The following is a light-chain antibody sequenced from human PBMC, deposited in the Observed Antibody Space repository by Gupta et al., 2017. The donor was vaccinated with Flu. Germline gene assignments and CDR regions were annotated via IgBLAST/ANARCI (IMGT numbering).Light chain of an antibody. Sequence: QLVLTQSPSASASLGASVKVTCSLSSGHSSYAIAWHQQQPEKGPRYLMKVNSDGSHNKGDGIPDRFSGSSSGAERYLTISSLQSEDEADYYCQTWGTGIVFGGGTKLTVL. J-gene: IGLJ3*02. CDR1: SGHSSYA. CDR2: VNSDGSH. V-gene: IGLV4-69*01. CDR3: QTWGTGIV.